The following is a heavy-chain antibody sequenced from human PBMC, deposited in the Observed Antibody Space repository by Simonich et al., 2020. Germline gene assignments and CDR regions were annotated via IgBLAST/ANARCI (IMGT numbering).Heavy chain of an antibody. CDR2: CIPHLVIA. CDR1: GGTFSSDV. V-gene: IGHV1-69*09. CDR3: ARGGLADRRIVYYYYMDV. D-gene: IGHD2-15*01. J-gene: IGHJ6*03. Sequence: QVQLVQSGAEVKKPGASVKVSCKASGGTFSSDVISWVRQAPGQGLEWLGVCIPHLVIANNAQKFQGRVTIPADKSTSTAYMELSSLRSEDTAVYYCARGGLADRRIVYYYYMDVWGKGTTVTVSS.